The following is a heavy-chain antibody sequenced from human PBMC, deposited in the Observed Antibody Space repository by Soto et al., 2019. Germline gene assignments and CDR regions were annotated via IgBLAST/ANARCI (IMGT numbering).Heavy chain of an antibody. V-gene: IGHV4-39*01. CDR1: GASISISSYY. D-gene: IGHD2-2*01. J-gene: IGHJ5*01. CDR3: ARHFISGSSRLNWFDS. Sequence: ETLSVSCPVSGASISISSYYWGWIRQPPGKGLEWIGSIYYSGSTYYNPSLKSRVTISVDTSKNHFSLKLNSVTAADTAVYYCARHFISGSSRLNWFDSWGQGTLVTVSS. CDR2: IYYSGST.